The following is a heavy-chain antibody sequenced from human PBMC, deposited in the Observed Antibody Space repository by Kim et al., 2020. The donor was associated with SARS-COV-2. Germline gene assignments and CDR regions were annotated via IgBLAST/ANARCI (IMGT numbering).Heavy chain of an antibody. V-gene: IGHV3-11*04. CDR2: ISSSGSTI. D-gene: IGHD3-22*01. Sequence: GGSLRLSCAASGFTFSDYYMSWIRQAPGKGLEWVSYISSSGSTIYYADSVKGRFTISRDNAKNSLYLQMNILRAEGTAVYYCARYYYASSGYYYYYYYGMDVGGGGPRDSV. J-gene: IGHJ6*01. CDR1: GFTFSDYY. CDR3: ARYYYASSGYYYYYYYGMDV.